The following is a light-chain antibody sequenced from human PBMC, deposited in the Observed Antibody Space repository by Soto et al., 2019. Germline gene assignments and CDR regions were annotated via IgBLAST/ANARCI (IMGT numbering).Light chain of an antibody. Sequence: QPVLTQPRSVSGSPGQSVTISCTRTSSDVDNYNNVSWYQQHPGKAPKLLIYDVNKRPSGVPYRFSGSKSGNTASLTISGLQAGDEADYYCCSYAGTYTRVFGTGTKLTVL. CDR1: SSDVDNYNN. V-gene: IGLV2-11*01. J-gene: IGLJ1*01. CDR2: DVN. CDR3: CSYAGTYTRV.